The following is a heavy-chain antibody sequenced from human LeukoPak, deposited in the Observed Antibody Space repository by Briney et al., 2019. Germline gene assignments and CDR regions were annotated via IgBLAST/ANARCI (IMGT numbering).Heavy chain of an antibody. V-gene: IGHV3-43*01. J-gene: IGHJ4*02. CDR1: GFTFDDYT. CDR2: ISWNGVRT. Sequence: GGSLRLSCAASGFTFDDYTMHWVRQAPGKGLEWVSLISWNGVRTYYADSVKGRFTISRDNAKNSLYLQMNSLRAEDTAVYYCARVGYFDSNYFDYWGQGTLVTVSS. D-gene: IGHD3-9*01. CDR3: ARVGYFDSNYFDY.